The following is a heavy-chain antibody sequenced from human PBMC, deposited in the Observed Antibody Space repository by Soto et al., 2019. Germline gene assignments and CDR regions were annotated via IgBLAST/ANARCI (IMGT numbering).Heavy chain of an antibody. V-gene: IGHV3-21*01. D-gene: IGHD3-3*01. CDR1: GFTFSSYS. J-gene: IGHJ6*03. CDR3: ARDGTMGGVVIRNSYYMEV. CDR2: ISSSSSYI. Sequence: GSLRLSCAASGFTFSSYSMNWVRQAPGKGLEWVSSISSSSSYIYYADSVKGRFTISRDNAKNSLYLQMNSLRAEDTAVYYCARDGTMGGVVIRNSYYMEVWGKGTTVTVSS.